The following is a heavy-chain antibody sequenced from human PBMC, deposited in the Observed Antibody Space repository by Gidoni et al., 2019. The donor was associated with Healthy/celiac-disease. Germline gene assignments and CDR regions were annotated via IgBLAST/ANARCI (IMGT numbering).Heavy chain of an antibody. CDR2: IRGSGGST. CDR3: AKGGGAYDAFDI. D-gene: IGHD3-16*01. CDR1: GFPFSSYA. V-gene: IGHV3-23*01. Sequence: EVQLLESGGGLVQPGGSLSLSCAASGFPFSSYAMSWVRQAPGKGLEWVSAIRGSGGSTYYAESVKGRCTISRDNSKNRLYLQMNSLRAEDTALYYCAKGGGAYDAFDIWGQGTMVTVSS. J-gene: IGHJ3*02.